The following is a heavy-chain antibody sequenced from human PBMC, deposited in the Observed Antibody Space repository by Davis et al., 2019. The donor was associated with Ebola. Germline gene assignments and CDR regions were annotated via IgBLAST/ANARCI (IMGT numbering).Heavy chain of an antibody. CDR3: ARGDDNSGYYSYYFDY. Sequence: GESLKISCAASGFSFSSYWMYWVRQAPGKGLVWVSRLNGDGSTGYADSVKGRLTISRDNAKNTMYLQMNSLRGEDQAVYYCARGDDNSGYYSYYFDYWGQGTLVTVSS. CDR2: LNGDGST. J-gene: IGHJ4*02. CDR1: GFSFSSYW. D-gene: IGHD3-22*01. V-gene: IGHV3-74*01.